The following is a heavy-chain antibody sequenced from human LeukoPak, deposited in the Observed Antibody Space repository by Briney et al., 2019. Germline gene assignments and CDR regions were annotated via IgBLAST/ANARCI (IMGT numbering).Heavy chain of an antibody. J-gene: IGHJ5*02. CDR2: IYTSGST. V-gene: IGHV4-59*10. D-gene: IGHD5-12*01. Sequence: SETLSLTCAVYGGSFNGYYWSWIRQPAGKGLEWIGRIYTSGSTNYNPSLKSRVTISVDTSKNQFSLKLSSVTAADTAVYYCARVDPLWSGYDYGWFDPWGQGTLVTVSS. CDR3: ARVDPLWSGYDYGWFDP. CDR1: GGSFNGYY.